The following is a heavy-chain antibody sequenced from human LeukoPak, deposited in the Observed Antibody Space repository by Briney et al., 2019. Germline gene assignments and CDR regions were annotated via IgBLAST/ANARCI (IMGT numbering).Heavy chain of an antibody. CDR3: AKALTMVRGVIPPYDY. Sequence: GGSLRLSCAASGFTFSSYAMSWVRQAPGKGLEWVSAISGSGGSTYYADSVKGRFTISRDNSKNTLYLQMNSLSAEDTAVYYCAKALTMVRGVIPPYDYWGQGTLVTVSS. D-gene: IGHD3-10*01. V-gene: IGHV3-23*01. CDR1: GFTFSSYA. CDR2: ISGSGGST. J-gene: IGHJ4*02.